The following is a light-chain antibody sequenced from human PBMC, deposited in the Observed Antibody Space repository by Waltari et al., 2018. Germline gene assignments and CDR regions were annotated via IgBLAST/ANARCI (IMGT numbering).Light chain of an antibody. V-gene: IGKV4-1*01. CDR2: WAS. Sequence: DIVMPQYPDSLAVSLGERASLNCHSSQTLFYSSNNKNYLAWYQQKPGQPPKLLIYWASTRESGVPARFSGSGSGTDFTLTISSLQAEDVAIYYCQQYFSTPYSFGQGTKLEI. CDR1: QTLFYSSNNKNY. CDR3: QQYFSTPYS. J-gene: IGKJ2*03.